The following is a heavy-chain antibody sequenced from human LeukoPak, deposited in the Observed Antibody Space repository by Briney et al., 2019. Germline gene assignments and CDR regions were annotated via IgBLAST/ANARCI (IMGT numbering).Heavy chain of an antibody. CDR1: GGSISSNNW. V-gene: IGHV4-4*02. D-gene: IGHD6-25*01. J-gene: IGHJ4*02. CDR3: ANKRNAAPYYFDY. CDR2: IQHSGST. Sequence: SGTLSLTCAVSGGSISSNNWWSWVRQPPGKGLEWIGEIQHSGSTNYNPSLKSPVTISVDKSKNQFSLKLSSVTAADTAVHYCANKRNAAPYYFDYWGQETLVTVSS.